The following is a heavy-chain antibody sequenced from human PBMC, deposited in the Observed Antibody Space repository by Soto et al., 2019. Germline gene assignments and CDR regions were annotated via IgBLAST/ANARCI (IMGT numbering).Heavy chain of an antibody. D-gene: IGHD2-15*01. Sequence: PSETLSLTCSVSGGSISSYYWSWLRQPPGKGLEWIGYIFYSGRSGSTNYNPSLKSRVTISVDTSKNQFSLKLSSVTAADTAVYYCARTPLGSRDPRGPGTPVTVSS. V-gene: IGHV4-59*01. CDR3: ARTPLGSRDP. J-gene: IGHJ5*02. CDR2: IFYSGRSGST. CDR1: GGSISSYY.